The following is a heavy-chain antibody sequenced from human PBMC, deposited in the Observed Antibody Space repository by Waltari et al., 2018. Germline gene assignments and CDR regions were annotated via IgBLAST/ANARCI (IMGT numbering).Heavy chain of an antibody. V-gene: IGHV4-61*02. D-gene: IGHD5-12*01. J-gene: IGHJ2*01. CDR3: ARDVEYSGYDYEKHWYFDL. Sequence: QVQLQESGPGLVKPSQTLSLTCTVSGGSISSGSYYWSWIRQPAGKGLEWIGRIYTSGSTNYNPSLKSRVTISVDTSKNQFSLKLSSVTAADTAVYYCARDVEYSGYDYEKHWYFDLWGRGTLVTVSS. CDR1: GGSISSGSYY. CDR2: IYTSGST.